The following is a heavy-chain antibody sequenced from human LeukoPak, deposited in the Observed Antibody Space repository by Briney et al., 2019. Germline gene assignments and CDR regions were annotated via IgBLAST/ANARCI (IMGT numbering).Heavy chain of an antibody. J-gene: IGHJ4*02. Sequence: GASVNVSCKSSGYTFTDYYMHWVRQAPGQGLEWMGWINPNSGDTNYAQKFQGRVIVTRDTSISTAYMELSRLRSDDTAVYYCAREWVNGFLNWGQGTLVTVSS. CDR2: INPNSGDT. CDR3: AREWVNGFLN. V-gene: IGHV1-2*02. D-gene: IGHD5-24*01. CDR1: GYTFTDYY.